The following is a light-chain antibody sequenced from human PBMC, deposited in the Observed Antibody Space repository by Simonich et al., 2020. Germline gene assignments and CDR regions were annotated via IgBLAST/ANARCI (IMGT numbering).Light chain of an antibody. V-gene: IGKV3-11*01. CDR2: DAS. CDR3: QQRSNWPRT. J-gene: IGKJ1*01. Sequence: EIVLTQSPATLSLSPGERATISCRASQSVSSYLAWYQPKPGQAPRLLIYDASNRATGIPARFSGSGSGTDFTLTISSLEPEDFAVYYCQQRSNWPRTFGQGTKVEIK. CDR1: QSVSSY.